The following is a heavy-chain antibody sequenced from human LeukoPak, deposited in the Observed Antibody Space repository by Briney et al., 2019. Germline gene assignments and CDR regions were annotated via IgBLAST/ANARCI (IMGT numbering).Heavy chain of an antibody. CDR3: ARSWKDDHFTS. V-gene: IGHV3-30-3*01. D-gene: IGHD1-1*01. Sequence: GGALRLSCAASGFTFSSYAMHWVRQAPGKGLEWVAVISYDGSNKYYADSVKGRFTISRDNSKHTLYLQMNSLRADDTAVYYCARSWKDDHFTSGGQGTLVTVSS. CDR2: ISYDGSNK. J-gene: IGHJ4*02. CDR1: GFTFSSYA.